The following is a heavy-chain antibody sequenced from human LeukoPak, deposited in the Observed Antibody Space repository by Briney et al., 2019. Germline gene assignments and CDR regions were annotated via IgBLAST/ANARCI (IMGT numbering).Heavy chain of an antibody. V-gene: IGHV3-11*06. CDR3: ARELISSGSLDY. CDR1: GFTFSDYY. Sequence: GGSLRLSCAGSGFTFSDYYMSWIRQAPGKGLEWVSSISSSSGYIYYADSVKGRFTISRDNAKNSLYLQMNSLRAEDTARYYCARELISSGSLDYWGQGTLVTVSS. J-gene: IGHJ4*02. D-gene: IGHD3-10*01. CDR2: ISSSSGYI.